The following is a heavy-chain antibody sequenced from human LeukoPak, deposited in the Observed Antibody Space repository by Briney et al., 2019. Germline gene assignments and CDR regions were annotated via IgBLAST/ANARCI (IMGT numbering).Heavy chain of an antibody. V-gene: IGHV1-8*01. J-gene: IGHJ4*02. CDR3: TTGTMIRGIIPNFVS. CDR1: GYTFTTYD. Sequence: GASVKVSCKASGYTFTTYDINWVRQATGQGLEWMGWMKPNSGDTGYAQKFQGRVTMTRNTSISTAYMELSSLRSEDTAVYYCTTGTMIRGIIPNFVSWGQGTLLTVSS. CDR2: MKPNSGDT. D-gene: IGHD3-10*01.